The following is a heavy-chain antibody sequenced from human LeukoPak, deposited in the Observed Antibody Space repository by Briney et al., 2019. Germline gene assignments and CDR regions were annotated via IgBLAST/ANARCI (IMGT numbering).Heavy chain of an antibody. CDR3: ARRDSGLDAFDI. CDR1: GYTFTSYG. V-gene: IGHV1-18*01. Sequence: ASVKVSCKASGYTFTSYGISWVRQAPGQGLEWMGWISAYNGNTNYAQNLKGRVTMTTDTSTSTAYMELRSLRSDDTAVYYCARRDSGLDAFDIWGQGTMVIVSS. J-gene: IGHJ3*02. CDR2: ISAYNGNT. D-gene: IGHD3-10*01.